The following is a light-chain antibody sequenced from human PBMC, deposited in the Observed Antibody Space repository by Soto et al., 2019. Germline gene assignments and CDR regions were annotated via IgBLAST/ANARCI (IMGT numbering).Light chain of an antibody. CDR3: WVSYAATRV. J-gene: IGLJ3*02. CDR1: TGAVTSGHY. Sequence: QAVVTQEPSLTVSPGGTVTLTGGSSTGAVTSGHYPYWFQQKPGQAPRTLIYDTNTTYSWTPARFSGSLLGGKAALTLSGAQPEDEAAYYCWVSYAATRVFGGGTKLTVL. V-gene: IGLV7-46*01. CDR2: DTN.